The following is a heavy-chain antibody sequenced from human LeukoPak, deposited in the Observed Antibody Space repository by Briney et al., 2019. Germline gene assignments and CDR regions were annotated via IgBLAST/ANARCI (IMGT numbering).Heavy chain of an antibody. Sequence: GGSLRLSCTASGFQFNYYWMHWIRQAPGKGQVWVSRIKSDGSTTNYADSVKGRFTISRDNAKNTLYLQMNSLRAEDSALYYCARGGSGWFHGMDVWGQGTAVTVSS. CDR3: ARGGSGWFHGMDV. CDR1: GFQFNYYW. CDR2: IKSDGSTT. J-gene: IGHJ6*02. V-gene: IGHV3-74*01. D-gene: IGHD6-19*01.